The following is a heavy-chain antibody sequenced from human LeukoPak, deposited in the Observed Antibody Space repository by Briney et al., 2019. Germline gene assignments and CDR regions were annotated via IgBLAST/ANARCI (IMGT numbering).Heavy chain of an antibody. CDR3: ARGIWRSYGLDV. Sequence: PGGSLRLSCAASGLTFSSDWMHWVRQAPGKGLVWLSRTSNDGSSTTYADSVKGRFTISRDNTKNTLYVQMDSLRPEDTAVYYCARGIWRSYGLDVWGQGTTVTVSS. J-gene: IGHJ6*02. CDR2: TSNDGSST. CDR1: GLTFSSDW. V-gene: IGHV3-74*01.